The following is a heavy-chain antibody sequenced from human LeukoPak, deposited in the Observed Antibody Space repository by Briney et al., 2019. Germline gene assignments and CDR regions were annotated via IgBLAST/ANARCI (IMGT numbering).Heavy chain of an antibody. D-gene: IGHD6-13*01. CDR3: AREPYISIAAAGGYNWFDP. V-gene: IGHV3-30-3*01. J-gene: IGHJ5*02. CDR1: GFTFSSYA. Sequence: GRSLRLPCAASGFTFSSYAMHWVRQAPGKGLEWVAVISYDGSNKYYADSVKGRFTISRDNSKNTLYLQMNSLRAEDTAVYYCAREPYISIAAAGGYNWFDPWGQGTLVTVSS. CDR2: ISYDGSNK.